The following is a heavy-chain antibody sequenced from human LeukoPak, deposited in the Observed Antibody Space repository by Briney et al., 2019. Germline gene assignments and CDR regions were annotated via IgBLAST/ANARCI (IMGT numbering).Heavy chain of an antibody. CDR2: IKQDGSDK. CDR1: GFSFSTYW. J-gene: IGHJ4*02. CDR3: ARDWRYFGSGAGSY. D-gene: IGHD3-10*01. Sequence: GGSLRLSCVASGFSFSTYWMSWVRQAPGKGLEWVANIKQDGSDKYYVDSVKGRFTISRDNAKNSLFLQMNSLTVEDTAVYYCARDWRYFGSGAGSYWGQGTLVSVSS. V-gene: IGHV3-7*01.